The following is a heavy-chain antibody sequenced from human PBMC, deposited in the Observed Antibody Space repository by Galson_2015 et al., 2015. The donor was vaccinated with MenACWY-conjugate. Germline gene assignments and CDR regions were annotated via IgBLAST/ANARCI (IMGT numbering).Heavy chain of an antibody. CDR2: ISTYGGST. V-gene: IGHV3-64*02. J-gene: IGHJ4*01. CDR3: ARKDGATYGYNDY. CDR1: GFIFTDYD. D-gene: IGHD5-18*01. Sequence: LRLSCAGSGFIFTDYDMHWVRQAPGKGLEYVSAISTYGGSTYYADSVKGRFTISRDNSKNMLFLQMGSLRVEDTAVYYCARKDGATYGYNDYWGPGTMVTVSS.